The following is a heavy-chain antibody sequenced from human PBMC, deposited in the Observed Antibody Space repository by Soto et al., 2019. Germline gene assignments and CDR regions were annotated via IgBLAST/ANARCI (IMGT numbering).Heavy chain of an antibody. D-gene: IGHD3-10*01. CDR2: IYSGGST. CDR1: GFTVSSNY. CDR3: ARGGSEYYYYGMDV. V-gene: IGHV3-53*01. J-gene: IGHJ6*02. Sequence: GWSLRLSCAASGFTVSSNYMSWVRQAPGKGLEWVSVIYSGGSTYYADSVKGRFTISRDNSKNTLYLQMNSLRAEDTAVYYCARGGSEYYYYGMDVWGQGTTVTVSS.